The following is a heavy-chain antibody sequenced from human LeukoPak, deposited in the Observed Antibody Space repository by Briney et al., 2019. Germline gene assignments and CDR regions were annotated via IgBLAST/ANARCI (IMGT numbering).Heavy chain of an antibody. D-gene: IGHD3-10*01. CDR2: ISYDGSNK. Sequence: PGGSLRLSCAASGFTFDRSWMNWVRQAPGKGLEWVAVISYDGSNKYYADSVKGRFTISRDNSKNTLYLQMNSLRAEDTAVYYCARGDRWFGELTNLDYWGQGTLVTVSS. CDR3: ARGDRWFGELTNLDY. J-gene: IGHJ4*02. V-gene: IGHV3-30*03. CDR1: GFTFDRSW.